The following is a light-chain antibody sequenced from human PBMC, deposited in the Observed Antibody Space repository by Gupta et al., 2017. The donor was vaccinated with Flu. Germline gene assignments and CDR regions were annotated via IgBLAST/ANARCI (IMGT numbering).Light chain of an antibody. Sequence: NFMLTQPHSVSESPVKTVTISCTRSSGNIASNYVQWYQQRPGSSPTTVIFDDDRRRSGVADRVAGSIASSSNSALLTISGLKTEDEADYHCQSYYPNNPYAVFGGGTKLTVL. CDR1: SGNIASNY. J-gene: IGLJ7*01. CDR2: DDD. V-gene: IGLV6-57*01. CDR3: QSYYPNNPYAV.